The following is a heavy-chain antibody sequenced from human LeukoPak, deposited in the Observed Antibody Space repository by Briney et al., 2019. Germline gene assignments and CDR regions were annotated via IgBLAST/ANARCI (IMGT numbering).Heavy chain of an antibody. CDR2: ISGSGGST. J-gene: IGHJ4*02. D-gene: IGHD3-22*01. CDR3: ARSSGYYEAFDY. V-gene: IGHV3-23*01. CDR1: GFTFSSYA. Sequence: GGSLGLSCAASGFTFSSYAMSWVRQAPGKGLEWVSAISGSGGSTYYADSVKGRFTISRDNSKNTLYLQMNSLRAEDTAVYYCARSSGYYEAFDYWGQGTLVTVSS.